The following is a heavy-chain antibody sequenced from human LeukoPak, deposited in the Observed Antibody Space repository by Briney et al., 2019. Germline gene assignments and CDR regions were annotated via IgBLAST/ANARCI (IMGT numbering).Heavy chain of an antibody. CDR2: ISGGSGST. CDR1: GFTFSSYA. CDR3: AREVATGFSCFDY. V-gene: IGHV3-23*01. D-gene: IGHD2-21*02. J-gene: IGHJ4*02. Sequence: GGSLRLSCAASGFTFSSYAMSWVRQAPGKGLAWVSTISGGSGSTYCADSVKGRFTISRDNSKNTLYLQMNSLRAEDTAVYYCAREVATGFSCFDYWGQGTLVTVSS.